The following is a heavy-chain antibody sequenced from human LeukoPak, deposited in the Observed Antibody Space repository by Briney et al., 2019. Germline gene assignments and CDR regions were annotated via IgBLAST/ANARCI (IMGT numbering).Heavy chain of an antibody. V-gene: IGHV3-30-3*01. D-gene: IGHD4/OR15-4a*01. CDR2: ISHDGGKQ. CDR3: AKGYDYGYYYYMDV. CDR1: GFTFRTYA. J-gene: IGHJ6*03. Sequence: GRSLRLSCAVSGFTFRTYAMHWVRQAPGKGLEWVSLISHDGGKQSYAESVRGRFTISRDNSKNTLTLQMDSLRVEDTAVYFCAKGYDYGYYYYMDVWGKGTTVTVSS.